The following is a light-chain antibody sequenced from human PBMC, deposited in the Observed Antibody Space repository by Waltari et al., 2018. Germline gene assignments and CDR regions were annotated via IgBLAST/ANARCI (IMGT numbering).Light chain of an antibody. V-gene: IGLV7-46*01. CDR1: TGPVTNDQL. Sequence: QAVVTQEPSLTVSPGGTVTLTGGSSTGPVTNDQLPYWFQQKPGQAPRALIYDGINRQSSTPARFSASLVGGQAALTLSGAQPEDETVYYCLLSYAGARVFGGGTKLTVL. CDR3: LLSYAGARV. CDR2: DGI. J-gene: IGLJ3*02.